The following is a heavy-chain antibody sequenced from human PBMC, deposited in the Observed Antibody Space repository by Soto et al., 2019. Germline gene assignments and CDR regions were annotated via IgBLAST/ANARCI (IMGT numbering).Heavy chain of an antibody. J-gene: IGHJ6*02. Sequence: GGSLRLSCAASGFTFSSYGMHWVRQAPGKGLEWVAVIWYDGSNKYYADSVKGRFTISRDNSKNTLYLQMNSLRAEDTAVYYCARESPYYGMDVWGQGTTVTVSS. CDR1: GFTFSSYG. V-gene: IGHV3-33*01. CDR3: ARESPYYGMDV. CDR2: IWYDGSNK.